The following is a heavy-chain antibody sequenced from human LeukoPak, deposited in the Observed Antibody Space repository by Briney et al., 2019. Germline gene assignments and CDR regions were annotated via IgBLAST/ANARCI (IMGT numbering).Heavy chain of an antibody. CDR2: IYGGGST. J-gene: IGHJ4*02. Sequence: GGSLRLSCAASGFTVSSNYMSWVRQAPGKGLEWVSVIYGGGSTHYADSVKGRFTISRDNSKNTLYLQMNSLRAEDTAVYYCARTMVRGVIIKSYYFDYWGQGTLVTVSS. CDR3: ARTMVRGVIIKSYYFDY. V-gene: IGHV3-66*01. D-gene: IGHD3-10*01. CDR1: GFTVSSNY.